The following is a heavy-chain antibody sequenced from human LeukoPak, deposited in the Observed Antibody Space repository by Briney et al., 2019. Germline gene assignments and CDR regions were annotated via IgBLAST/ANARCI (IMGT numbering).Heavy chain of an antibody. CDR3: AKDRGRTWVQVAN. CDR1: GFSFSSDA. J-gene: IGHJ4*02. CDR2: ISGCGGST. Sequence: GRSLRLSCTGTGFSFSSDAMGWVRQAPGTGLEWVSGISGCGGSTYYADSVKGRFTISRDNSKNTLYLQMNSLRVEDTAVYYCAKDRGRTWVQVANWGQGTLVTVSS. D-gene: IGHD2-15*01. V-gene: IGHV3-23*01.